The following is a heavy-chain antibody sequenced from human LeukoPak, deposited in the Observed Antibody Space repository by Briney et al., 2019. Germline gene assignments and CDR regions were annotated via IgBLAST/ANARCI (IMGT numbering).Heavy chain of an antibody. CDR2: VNPIGGST. Sequence: ASVKVSCKSSGYTFTSYYMHWVRQAPGQGLEWMGLVNPIGGSTSYAQKFQGRVTMTRDTSTNTVYMELSSLRSEDTALYYCARGRWPGGGDWSVDYWGQGTLVTVSS. V-gene: IGHV1-46*01. CDR1: GYTFTSYY. CDR3: ARGRWPGGGDWSVDY. J-gene: IGHJ4*02. D-gene: IGHD2-21*02.